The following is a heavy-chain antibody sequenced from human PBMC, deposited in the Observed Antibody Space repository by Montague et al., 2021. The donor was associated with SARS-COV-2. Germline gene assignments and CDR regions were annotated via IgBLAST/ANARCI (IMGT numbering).Heavy chain of an antibody. CDR3: ARHDDILTTYYYDYGMDV. V-gene: IGHV4-39*01. J-gene: IGHJ6*02. D-gene: IGHD3-9*01. Sequence: SETLSLTCTVSGGSISSSSYYWGWIRQPPGKGLEWIGRIYYRGSTYYNPPLKSRVTISVDTSKNQFSLKLSSVTAADTAVYYCARHDDILTTYYYDYGMDVWGQGTTVTVSS. CDR2: IYYRGST. CDR1: GGSISSSSYY.